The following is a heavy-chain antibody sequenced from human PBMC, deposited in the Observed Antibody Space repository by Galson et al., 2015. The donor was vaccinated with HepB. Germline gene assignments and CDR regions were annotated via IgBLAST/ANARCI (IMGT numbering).Heavy chain of an antibody. CDR3: ARDLAYSYAYVDAFHI. D-gene: IGHD5-18*01. J-gene: IGHJ3*02. CDR1: GYTFSDYY. Sequence: SVKVSCKASGYTFSDYYIHWVRQAPGQGLEWMGRINPDSSGTNYALKFQGRVTMTRDTSISTVYMELSRLRSDDTAVYYCARDLAYSYAYVDAFHIWGQGTVVTVSS. V-gene: IGHV1-2*06. CDR2: INPDSSGT.